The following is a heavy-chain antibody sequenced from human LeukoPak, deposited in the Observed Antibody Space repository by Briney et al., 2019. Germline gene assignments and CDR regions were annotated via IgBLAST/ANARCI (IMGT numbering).Heavy chain of an antibody. CDR2: IFPIFGTA. Sequence: SVKVSCMASGGTFSSYAISWVRQAPGQGLEWMGGIFPIFGTANYAQKFQGRVTITADESTSTAYMELSSLRSEDTAVYYCASPGGHYYGSGSYYKFDYWGQGTLVTVSS. J-gene: IGHJ4*02. CDR3: ASPGGHYYGSGSYYKFDY. V-gene: IGHV1-69*01. D-gene: IGHD3-10*01. CDR1: GGTFSSYA.